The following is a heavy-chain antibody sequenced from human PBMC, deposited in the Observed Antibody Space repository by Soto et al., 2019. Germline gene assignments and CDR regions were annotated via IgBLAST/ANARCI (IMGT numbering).Heavy chain of an antibody. D-gene: IGHD3-10*01. CDR3: ARGPGGFGDFSLDY. V-gene: IGHV4-4*07. J-gene: IGHJ4*02. CDR2: IYSGGST. CDR1: GGSISQYY. Sequence: QVQLQESGPGLVKPSETLSLSCGVSGGSISQYYWIWIRQPAGKGLEWLGRIYSGGSTNYNPSLESRVTMSVDTSKNQFSLKLSSVTAADTAVYYCARGPGGFGDFSLDYWGQGTLVTVSS.